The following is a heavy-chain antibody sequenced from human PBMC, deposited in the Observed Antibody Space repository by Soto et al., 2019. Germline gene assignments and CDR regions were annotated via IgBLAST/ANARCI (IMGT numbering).Heavy chain of an antibody. CDR3: ASGDSSSWYNEGYYFDY. CDR2: IWYDGSNK. J-gene: IGHJ4*02. Sequence: GGSLRLSCAASGFTFSSYGMHWVRQAPGKGLEWVAVIWYDGSNKYYADSVKGRFTISRDNSKNTLYLQMNSLRAEDTAVYYCASGDSSSWYNEGYYFDYWGQGTLVTVSS. D-gene: IGHD6-13*01. V-gene: IGHV3-33*01. CDR1: GFTFSSYG.